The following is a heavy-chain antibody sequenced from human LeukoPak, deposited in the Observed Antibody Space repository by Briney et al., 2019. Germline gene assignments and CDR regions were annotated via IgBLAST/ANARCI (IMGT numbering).Heavy chain of an antibody. CDR2: IYSGGNT. CDR1: GFTVSSKY. Sequence: GGSLRLSCAASGFTVSSKYMNWVRQAPGKGLEWVSVIYSGGNTYYADSVKGRFTISRDNSKNTLYLQMNSLRAEDTAVYYCARGKAGYGAPDAFDIWGQGTVVTVSS. V-gene: IGHV3-66*01. CDR3: ARGKAGYGAPDAFDI. J-gene: IGHJ3*02. D-gene: IGHD4-17*01.